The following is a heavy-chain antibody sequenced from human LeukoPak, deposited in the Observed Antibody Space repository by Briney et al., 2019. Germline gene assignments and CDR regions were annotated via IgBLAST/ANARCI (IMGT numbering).Heavy chain of an antibody. V-gene: IGHV4-39*01. CDR1: GGSISGSSYY. Sequence: SETLSLTCTVSGGSISGSSYYWGWIRQPPGKGLEWIGSILYSGTTPYDPSLKSRVTISVDTSKSQFSLRLTSVTAADTAVYYCARDFGDHRIDYWGQGTLVTVFS. J-gene: IGHJ4*02. CDR2: ILYSGTT. D-gene: IGHD4-17*01. CDR3: ARDFGDHRIDY.